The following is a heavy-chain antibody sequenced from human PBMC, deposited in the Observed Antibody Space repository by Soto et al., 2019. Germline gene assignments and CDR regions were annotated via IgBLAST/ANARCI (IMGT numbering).Heavy chain of an antibody. CDR1: GFTFSSYW. J-gene: IGHJ4*02. V-gene: IGHV3-7*01. Sequence: GGSLRLSCAASGFTFSSYWMSWVRQAPGKGLEWVANIKQDGSEKYYVDSVKGRFTISRDNAKNSLYLQMNSLRAEDSAVYYCARVDLARSVVVPAAIFFAYWGQGTRVTVSS. D-gene: IGHD2-2*02. CDR3: ARVDLARSVVVPAAIFFAY. CDR2: IKQDGSEK.